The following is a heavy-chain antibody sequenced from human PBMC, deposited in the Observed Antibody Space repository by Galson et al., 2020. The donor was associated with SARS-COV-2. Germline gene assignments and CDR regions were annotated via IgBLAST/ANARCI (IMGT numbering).Heavy chain of an antibody. J-gene: IGHJ4*02. D-gene: IGHD3-3*01. CDR3: ASGRDYDFWSGYYIAFDY. Sequence: SVKVSCKASGGTFSSYAISWVRQAPGQGLEWMGGIIPIFGTANYAQKFQGRVTITADESTSTAYMELSSLRSEDTAVYYCASGRDYDFWSGYYIAFDYWGQGTLVTVSS. CDR1: GGTFSSYA. CDR2: IIPIFGTA. V-gene: IGHV1-69*13.